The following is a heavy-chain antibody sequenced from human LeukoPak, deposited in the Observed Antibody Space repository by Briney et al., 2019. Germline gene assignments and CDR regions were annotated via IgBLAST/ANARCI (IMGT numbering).Heavy chain of an antibody. CDR1: GYTLTELS. J-gene: IGHJ6*03. Sequence: ASVKVSCKVSGYTLTELSMLWVLQAPGKGLECMGGFDPEYGETIYAQKFQGRVTMTEDTSTDTAYMELSSLRSEDTAVYYCATGRTRTPYSSSWYRYYYYMDVWGKGTTVTVSS. CDR3: ATGRTRTPYSSSWYRYYYYMDV. D-gene: IGHD6-13*01. CDR2: FDPEYGET. V-gene: IGHV1-24*01.